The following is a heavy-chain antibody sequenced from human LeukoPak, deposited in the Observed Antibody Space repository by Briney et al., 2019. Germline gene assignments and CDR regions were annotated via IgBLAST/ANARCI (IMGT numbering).Heavy chain of an antibody. CDR2: IKQDGSEE. D-gene: IGHD3-9*01. V-gene: IGHV3-7*01. CDR3: ARGTSPFLTDFDY. CDR1: GFAFSNYW. Sequence: GGSLRLSCAASGFAFSNYWMRWVRQAPGKGLEWVANIKQDGSEEHYADSVKGRFTISRDNAKNSLYLQMNSLRVEDTAVYYCARGTSPFLTDFDYWGQGNLVTVSS. J-gene: IGHJ4*02.